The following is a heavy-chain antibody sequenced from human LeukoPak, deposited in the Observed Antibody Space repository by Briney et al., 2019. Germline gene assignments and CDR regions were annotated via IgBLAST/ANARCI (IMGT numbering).Heavy chain of an antibody. V-gene: IGHV4-59*01. CDR2: INYSGNT. D-gene: IGHD3-22*01. Sequence: PSETLSLTCAVSGASISSSYWSWIRQPPGKGLEWIGYINYSGNTKYNPSLESRVTISVDASNNQFSLRLSSVTAADTAFYYCARGYYDSHGYSNTFDIWGQGTLVTVSS. J-gene: IGHJ3*02. CDR3: ARGYYDSHGYSNTFDI. CDR1: GASISSSY.